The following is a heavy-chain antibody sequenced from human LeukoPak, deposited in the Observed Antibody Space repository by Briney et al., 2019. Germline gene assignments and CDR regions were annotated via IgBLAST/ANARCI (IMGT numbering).Heavy chain of an antibody. D-gene: IGHD6-13*01. CDR2: IYTSGST. CDR3: ARDHDSWRSDY. Sequence: SETLCLSCTVSGVGLSRYYTSCIPQPPGKGRGWIWGIYTSGSTTYNPPLKSRLTMSVDTSKNQFSLKLSSVTAADTAVYYCARDHDSWRSDYWGQGTLVTVSS. V-gene: IGHV4-4*07. CDR1: GVGLSRYY. J-gene: IGHJ4*02.